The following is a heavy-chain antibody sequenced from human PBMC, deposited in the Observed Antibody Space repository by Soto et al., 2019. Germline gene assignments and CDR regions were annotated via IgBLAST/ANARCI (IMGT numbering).Heavy chain of an antibody. V-gene: IGHV3-23*01. CDR3: AKDPLLWFGELSAFDY. CDR1: GFTFSSYA. Sequence: GGSLRLSCAASGFTFSSYAMSWVRQAPGKGLEWVSAISGSGGSTYYADSVKGRFTISRDNSKNTLYLQMNSLRAEDTAVYYCAKDPLLWFGELSAFDYWGQGTLVTVSS. J-gene: IGHJ4*02. D-gene: IGHD3-10*01. CDR2: ISGSGGST.